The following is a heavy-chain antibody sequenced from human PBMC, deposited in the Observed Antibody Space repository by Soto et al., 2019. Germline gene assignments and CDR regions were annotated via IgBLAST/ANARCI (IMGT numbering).Heavy chain of an antibody. CDR1: GYTFTSYG. V-gene: IGHV1-18*04. J-gene: IGHJ4*02. D-gene: IGHD6-19*01. CDR3: ARVSPVAGFFYYFDY. CDR2: ISAYNGNT. Sequence: ASVKVSCKASGYTFTSYGISWVRQAPGQGLEWMGWISAYNGNTNYAQKLQGRVTMTTDTSTSTAYMELRSLRSDDTAVYYCARVSPVAGFFYYFDYWGQGTLVTVSS.